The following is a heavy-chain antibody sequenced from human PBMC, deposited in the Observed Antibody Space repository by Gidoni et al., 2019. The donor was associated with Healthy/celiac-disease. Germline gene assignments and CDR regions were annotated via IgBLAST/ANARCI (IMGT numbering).Heavy chain of an antibody. CDR2: VRYDGSNK. CDR1: GFTFGSYG. J-gene: IGHJ4*02. Sequence: QVQLVESGGGVVQPGGSLRLSCAASGFTFGSYGMHWVRQAHGKGLDGVAFVRYDGSNKYYADSVKGRFTISRDNSKNTLYMQMNSLRAEDTAVYYCAKSFGWGGSYYVFDYWGQGTLVTVSS. CDR3: AKSFGWGGSYYVFDY. V-gene: IGHV3-30*02. D-gene: IGHD1-26*01.